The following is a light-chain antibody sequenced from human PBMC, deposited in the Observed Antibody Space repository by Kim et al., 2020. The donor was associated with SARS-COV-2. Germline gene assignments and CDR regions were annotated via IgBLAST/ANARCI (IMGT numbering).Light chain of an antibody. J-gene: IGLJ2*01. CDR3: CSYAGSGTAV. CDR1: SSDVGSYDL. CDR2: EGT. V-gene: IGLV2-23*01. Sequence: QSALTQPASVSGSPGQSITISCTGASSDVGSYDLVSWYQQHPDKAPKLMIYEGTKRPSGVSARFSGSKSGNTASLTISGLQPEDEADYYCCSYAGSGTAVFGGGTQLTVL.